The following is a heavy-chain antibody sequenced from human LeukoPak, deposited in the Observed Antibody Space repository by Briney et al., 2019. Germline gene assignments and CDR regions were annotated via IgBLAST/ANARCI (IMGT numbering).Heavy chain of an antibody. D-gene: IGHD4/OR15-4a*01. Sequence: ASVKVSCKASGYTFTSYGISWVRQAPGQGLEWMGRIIPILGIANYAQKFQGRVTITADKSTSTAYMELSSLRSEDTAVYYCARVTMVTSPHENVPYYYGMDVWGQGTTVTVSS. J-gene: IGHJ6*02. CDR3: ARVTMVTSPHENVPYYYGMDV. CDR2: IIPILGIA. CDR1: GYTFTSYG. V-gene: IGHV1-69*04.